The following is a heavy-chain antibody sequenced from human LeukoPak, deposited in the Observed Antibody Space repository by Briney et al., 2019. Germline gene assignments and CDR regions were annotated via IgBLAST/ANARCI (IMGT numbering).Heavy chain of an antibody. Sequence: PGGSLRLSCAASGFTFSSYGMHWVRQAPGKGLEWVAFIRYDGSNKYYADSVKGRSTISRDNSKNTLYLRMNSLGAEDTAVYYCATIVGGDYWGQGTLVTVSS. D-gene: IGHD3-22*01. CDR1: GFTFSSYG. CDR2: IRYDGSNK. J-gene: IGHJ4*02. CDR3: ATIVGGDY. V-gene: IGHV3-30*02.